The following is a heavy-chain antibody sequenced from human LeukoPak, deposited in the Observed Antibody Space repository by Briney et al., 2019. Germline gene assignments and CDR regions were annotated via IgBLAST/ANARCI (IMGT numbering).Heavy chain of an antibody. CDR3: AGTIFGVVITFDY. Sequence: SETLSLTCTVSGGSISSYYWSWIRQPPGKGLEWIGYIYYSGSTNYNPSLKSRVTISVDTSKNQFSLKLSSVTAADTAVYYCAGTIFGVVITFDYWGQGTLVTVSS. CDR2: IYYSGST. CDR1: GGSISSYY. J-gene: IGHJ4*02. D-gene: IGHD3-3*01. V-gene: IGHV4-59*12.